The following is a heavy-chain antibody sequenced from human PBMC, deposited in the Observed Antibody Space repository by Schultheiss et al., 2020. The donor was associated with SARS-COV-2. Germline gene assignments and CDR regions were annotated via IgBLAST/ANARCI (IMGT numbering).Heavy chain of an antibody. CDR2: IYYSGST. CDR3: ARGGRWGYYGMDV. D-gene: IGHD7-27*01. V-gene: IGHV4-28*03. J-gene: IGHJ6*02. Sequence: SETLSLTCAVSGYSISSSNWWGWIRQPPGKGLEWIGYIYYSGSTYYNPSLKSRVTISVDTSKNQFSLKLSSVTAADTAVYYCARGGRWGYYGMDVWGQGTTVTVSS. CDR1: GYSISSSNW.